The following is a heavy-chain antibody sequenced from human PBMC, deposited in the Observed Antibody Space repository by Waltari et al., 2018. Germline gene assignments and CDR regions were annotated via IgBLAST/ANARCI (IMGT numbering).Heavy chain of an antibody. CDR2: IIPIFGTA. CDR1: GGNFSSYA. J-gene: IGHJ4*02. D-gene: IGHD3-10*01. V-gene: IGHV1-69*13. Sequence: QVQLVQSGAEVKKPGSSVKVSCKASGGNFSSYAISWVRQAHEQGLEWMGGIIPIFGTANYAQKFQGRVTITADESTSTAYMELSSLRSEDTAVYYCARAYLNYYGSGSYYPDYWGQGTLVTVSS. CDR3: ARAYLNYYGSGSYYPDY.